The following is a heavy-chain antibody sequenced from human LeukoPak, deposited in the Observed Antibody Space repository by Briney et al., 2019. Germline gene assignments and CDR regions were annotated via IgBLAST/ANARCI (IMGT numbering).Heavy chain of an antibody. CDR1: GFTFSSYG. CDR2: IWYDGSNK. V-gene: IGHV3-33*06. D-gene: IGHD2-21*02. J-gene: IGHJ4*02. Sequence: PGGSLRLSCAASGFTFSSYGMHWVRQAPGKGLEWVAVIWYDGSNKYYADSVKGRFTISRDNSKNTLYLQMNSLRAEDTAVYYCAKEEFSVVVTAPFDYWGQGTLVTVSS. CDR3: AKEEFSVVVTAPFDY.